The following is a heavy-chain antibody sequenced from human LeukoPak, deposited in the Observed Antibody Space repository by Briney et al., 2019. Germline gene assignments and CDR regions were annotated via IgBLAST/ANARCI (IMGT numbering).Heavy chain of an antibody. J-gene: IGHJ4*02. V-gene: IGHV3-64*01. Sequence: GGSLRLSCAASGFTFSSYAMHWVRQAPGKGLEYVSAISSNGISTFYANSVEGRFIVSRDNSKNTLYLQMGSLRAEDLAVYYCARRAPGFSSGWLDYWGQGTLVTVSS. CDR3: ARRAPGFSSGWLDY. CDR2: ISSNGIST. D-gene: IGHD6-19*01. CDR1: GFTFSSYA.